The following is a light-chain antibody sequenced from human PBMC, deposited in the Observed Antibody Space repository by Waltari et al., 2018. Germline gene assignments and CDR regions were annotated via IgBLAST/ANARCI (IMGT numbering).Light chain of an antibody. CDR3: YSTDSTNTLRV. Sequence: SSDLTQPPSVSVSPGPTDRITCSGDALPLTYPYWYQPKSGQAPVLGIYEDTQRPSGIPARFSGSSAGTVATLTISGAQVDDEADYYCYSTDSTNTLRVFGGGTHLTVL. V-gene: IGLV3-10*01. CDR2: EDT. J-gene: IGLJ2*01. CDR1: ALPLTY.